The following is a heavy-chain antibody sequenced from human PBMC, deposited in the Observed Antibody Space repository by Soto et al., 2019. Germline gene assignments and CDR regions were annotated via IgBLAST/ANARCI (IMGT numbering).Heavy chain of an antibody. CDR3: AKEFGGYSYGLSHYGMDV. CDR2: ISGSGGST. J-gene: IGHJ6*02. Sequence: GGSLRLSCAASGFTFSSDAMSWVRQAPGKGLEWVSAISGSGGSTYYADSVKGRFTISRDNSKNTLYLQMNSLRAEDTAVYYCAKEFGGYSYGLSHYGMDVWGQGTTVTVSS. V-gene: IGHV3-23*01. D-gene: IGHD5-18*01. CDR1: GFTFSSDA.